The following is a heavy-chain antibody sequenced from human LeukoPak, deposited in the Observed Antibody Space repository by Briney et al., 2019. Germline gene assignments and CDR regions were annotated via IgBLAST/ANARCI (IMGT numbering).Heavy chain of an antibody. CDR2: IYPRDGST. CDR3: ARDQEGFDY. V-gene: IGHV1-46*01. CDR1: GYTFTSNY. Sequence: ASVKVSCKASGYTFTSNYMHWVRQAPGQGLEWMGMIYPRDGSTSYAQKFQGRVTVTRDTSTSTVHMELSGLRSEDTAVYYCARDQEGFDYWGQGTLVTVSS. J-gene: IGHJ4*02.